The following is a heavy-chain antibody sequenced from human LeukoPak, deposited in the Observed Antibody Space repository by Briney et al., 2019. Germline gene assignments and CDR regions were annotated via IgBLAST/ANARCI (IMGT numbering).Heavy chain of an antibody. CDR2: IFHRGST. Sequence: SQTLSLTCSVSGTSVSGAPLGRGAHFWSWVRQSPGKALEWIAYIFHRGSTYYNPSLRGRVSMSIDTSKNQFSLKLSSVTAADTAVYFCARDSEFFDGSNYTYYFGYWGQGLQVTVSS. V-gene: IGHV4-30-2*06. D-gene: IGHD5-24*01. J-gene: IGHJ4*02. CDR1: GAPLGRGAHF. CDR3: ARDSEFFDGSNYTYYFGY.